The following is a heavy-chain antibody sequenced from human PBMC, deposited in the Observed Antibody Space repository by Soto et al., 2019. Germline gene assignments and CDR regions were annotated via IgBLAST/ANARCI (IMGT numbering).Heavy chain of an antibody. J-gene: IGHJ6*02. CDR3: AREPRGPDYGMDV. V-gene: IGHV3-33*01. CDR1: GFSFNTYA. CDR2: IWHDGSDT. Sequence: QVQLVESGGGVVQPGRSLRLSCTASGFSFNTYAMHWVRQAPGKGPEWVAVIWHDGSDTYQADSVRGRFTISRDNSKHTLYLQMNSLRAEDTALYYCAREPRGPDYGMDVWGQGTTVTVSS. D-gene: IGHD3-16*01.